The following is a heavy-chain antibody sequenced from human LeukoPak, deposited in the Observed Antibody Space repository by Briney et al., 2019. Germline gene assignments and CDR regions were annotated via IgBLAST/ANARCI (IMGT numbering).Heavy chain of an antibody. V-gene: IGHV1-69*13. CDR1: GGTFSSYA. Sequence: RASVKVSCKASGGTFSSYAISWVRQAPGQGLEWMGGIIPIFGTANYAQKFQGRVTITADESTSTAYMELSSLRSEDTAVYYCATYYYDSSGGYWGQGTLVTVSS. CDR2: IIPIFGTA. D-gene: IGHD3-22*01. CDR3: ATYYYDSSGGY. J-gene: IGHJ4*02.